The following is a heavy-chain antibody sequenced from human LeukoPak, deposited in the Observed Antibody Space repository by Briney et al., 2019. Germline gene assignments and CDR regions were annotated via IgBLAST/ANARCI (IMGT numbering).Heavy chain of an antibody. Sequence: PSETLSLTCAVSGGPISSGGYSWSWIRQPPGKGLEWIGYIYHSGSTYYNPSLKSRVTISVDRSKNQFSLKLSSVTAADTAVYYCARAIESPLDAFDIWGQGTMVTVSS. V-gene: IGHV4-30-2*01. CDR1: GGPISSGGYS. CDR3: ARAIESPLDAFDI. J-gene: IGHJ3*02. CDR2: IYHSGST.